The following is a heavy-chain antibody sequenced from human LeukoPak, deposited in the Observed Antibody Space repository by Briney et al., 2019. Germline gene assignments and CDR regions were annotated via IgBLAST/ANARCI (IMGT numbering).Heavy chain of an antibody. CDR2: ISAYNGNT. CDR3: ARWDEYSSGWAHFDY. J-gene: IGHJ4*02. V-gene: IGHV1-18*01. D-gene: IGHD6-19*01. Sequence: GASVKVSCKASGYTFITHGLTWVRRAPGQGLEWMGWISAYNGNTIYAQTLQDRLTMTTDTSTSTAYMELRSLRSDDTAVYYCARWDEYSSGWAHFDYWGQGTLVTVSS. CDR1: GYTFITHG.